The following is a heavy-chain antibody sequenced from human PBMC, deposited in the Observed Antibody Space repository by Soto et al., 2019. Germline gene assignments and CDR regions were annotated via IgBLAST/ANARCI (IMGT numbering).Heavy chain of an antibody. CDR3: ARGGDSSGYPN. CDR1: GGSISSYY. J-gene: IGHJ4*02. Sequence: SETLSLTCTVSGGSISSYYWSWIRQPPGKGLEWIGYIYYSGGTNYNPSLKSRVTISVDTSKNQFSLKLSSVTAADTAVYYCARGGDSSGYPNWGQGTLVTVSS. V-gene: IGHV4-59*01. CDR2: IYYSGGT. D-gene: IGHD3-22*01.